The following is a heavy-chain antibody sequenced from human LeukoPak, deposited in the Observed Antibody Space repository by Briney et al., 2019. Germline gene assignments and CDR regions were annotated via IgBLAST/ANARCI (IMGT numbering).Heavy chain of an antibody. CDR3: AKARGEQNGGHNY. Sequence: PGGSLRLSCAASGFTFSSYAMHWVRQAPGKGLEWVSATSGGGGSTHYADSVKGRFTISRDNSKNTLYLQMNSLRAEDTAVYYCAKARGEQNGGHNYWGQGTLVTVSS. D-gene: IGHD4-23*01. CDR2: TSGGGGST. J-gene: IGHJ4*02. CDR1: GFTFSSYA. V-gene: IGHV3-23*01.